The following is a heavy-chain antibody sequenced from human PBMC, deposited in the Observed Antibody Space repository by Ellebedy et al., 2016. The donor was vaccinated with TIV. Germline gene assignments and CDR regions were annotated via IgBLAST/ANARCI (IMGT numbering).Heavy chain of an antibody. CDR1: GYTFTSYY. CDR2: INPSGGST. Sequence: ASVKVSXXASGYTFTSYYMHWVRQAPGQGLEWMGIINPSGGSTSYAQKFQGRVTMTRDTSTSTVYMELSSLRSEDTAVYYCARDRGGIAVAGTFYYWGQGTLVTVSS. D-gene: IGHD6-19*01. J-gene: IGHJ4*02. CDR3: ARDRGGIAVAGTFYY. V-gene: IGHV1-46*01.